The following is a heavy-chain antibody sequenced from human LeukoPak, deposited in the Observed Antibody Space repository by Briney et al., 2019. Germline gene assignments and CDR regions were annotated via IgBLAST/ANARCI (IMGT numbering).Heavy chain of an antibody. CDR2: INHSGST. D-gene: IGHD5-12*01. Sequence: PSETLSLTCTVSGGSISSSSYYWGWIRQPPGKGLEWIGEINHSGSTNYNPSLKSRVTISVDTSKNQFSLKLSSVTAADTAVYYCARGSYSGYVGAGFDYWGQGTLVTVSS. V-gene: IGHV4-39*07. CDR1: GGSISSSSYY. J-gene: IGHJ4*02. CDR3: ARGSYSGYVGAGFDY.